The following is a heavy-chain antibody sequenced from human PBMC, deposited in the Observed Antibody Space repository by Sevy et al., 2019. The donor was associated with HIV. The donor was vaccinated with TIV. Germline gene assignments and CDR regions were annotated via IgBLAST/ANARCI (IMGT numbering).Heavy chain of an antibody. D-gene: IGHD5-18*01. CDR3: TRQAAPGSSYGFGWFDP. CDR1: GFTFSGSS. V-gene: IGHV3-73*01. Sequence: GGSLRLSCAASGFTFSGSSMHWVRQASGKGLEWVGRIRSKANSYATAYAASVRGRLTLSRDDSRNTAYMQRNSLKTEDTAVYYCTRQAAPGSSYGFGWFDPWGQGTLVTVSS. J-gene: IGHJ5*02. CDR2: IRSKANSYAT.